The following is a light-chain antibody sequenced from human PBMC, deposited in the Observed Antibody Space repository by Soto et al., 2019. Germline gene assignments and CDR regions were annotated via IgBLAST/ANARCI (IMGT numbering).Light chain of an antibody. CDR3: QHYKSYSEA. CDR2: GAS. CDR1: QSVSSN. V-gene: IGKV3-15*01. Sequence: EIVLTPSPVTLSLSRGERATVACRASQSVSSNLAWYQQKPGQAPRLLIYGASTRATGIPARFSGSGSGTEFTLTISSLQPDDFATYYCQHYKSYSEAFGQGTKVDIK. J-gene: IGKJ1*01.